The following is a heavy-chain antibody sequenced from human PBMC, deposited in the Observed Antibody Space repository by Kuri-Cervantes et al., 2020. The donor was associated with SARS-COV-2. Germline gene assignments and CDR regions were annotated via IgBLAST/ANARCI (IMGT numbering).Heavy chain of an antibody. CDR3: ARGPYSSSTFDY. CDR1: GFTFSSYG. CDR2: IWYDGSNK. V-gene: IGHV3-33*01. J-gene: IGHJ4*02. D-gene: IGHD6-6*01. Sequence: GESLKISCAASGFTFSSYGMHWVRQAPGKGLEWVAVIWYDGSNKHYVDSVKGRFTISRDNSKNTLYLQMNSLRAEGTAVYYCARGPYSSSTFDYWGQGTLVTVSS.